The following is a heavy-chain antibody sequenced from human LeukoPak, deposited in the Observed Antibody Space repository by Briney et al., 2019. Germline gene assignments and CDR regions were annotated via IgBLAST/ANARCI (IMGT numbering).Heavy chain of an antibody. D-gene: IGHD6-6*01. J-gene: IGHJ3*02. CDR3: AKDLREYSSSPRNAFDI. V-gene: IGHV3-64*02. CDR1: GFTFSSYA. CDR2: ISTNGGST. Sequence: RAGGSLRLSCAASGFTFSSYAMHWVRQAPGKGLEYVSGISTNGGSTYYADSVKGRFTISRDNSKNTLFLQMGSLRAEDMAVYYCAKDLREYSSSPRNAFDIWGQGTMVTVSS.